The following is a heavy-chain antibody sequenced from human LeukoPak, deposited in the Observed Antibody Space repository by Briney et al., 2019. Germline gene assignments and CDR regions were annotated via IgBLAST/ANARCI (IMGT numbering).Heavy chain of an antibody. J-gene: IGHJ3*02. Sequence: PGGSLRLSCSASGFTFSSYEMNWVRQAPGKGLEWVSYISSSSTIIYYADSVKGRFTISRDNAKNSLYLQMNSLRDEDTAVYYCAREGGYQDAFDIWGQGTMVTVSS. CDR2: ISSSSTII. CDR1: GFTFSSYE. CDR3: AREGGYQDAFDI. D-gene: IGHD1-26*01. V-gene: IGHV3-48*02.